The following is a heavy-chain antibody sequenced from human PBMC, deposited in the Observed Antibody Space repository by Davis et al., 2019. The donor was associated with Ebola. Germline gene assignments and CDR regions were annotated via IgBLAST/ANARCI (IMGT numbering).Heavy chain of an antibody. D-gene: IGHD4-11*01. CDR1: GYTFTGYY. CDR3: ARSDSNYGGALRY. Sequence: MPGGSLRLSCAASGYTFTGYYMHWVRQAPGQGLEWMGRINPNSGGTNYAQKFQGRVTMTRDTSISTAYMELSRLRSDDTVVYYCARSDSNYGGALRYWGQGTLVTVSS. CDR2: INPNSGGT. V-gene: IGHV1-2*05. J-gene: IGHJ4*02.